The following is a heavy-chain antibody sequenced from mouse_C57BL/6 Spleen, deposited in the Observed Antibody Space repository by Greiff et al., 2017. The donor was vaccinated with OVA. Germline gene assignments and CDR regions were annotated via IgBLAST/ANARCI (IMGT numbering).Heavy chain of an antibody. CDR1: GFNIKDDY. J-gene: IGHJ2*01. CDR2: IDPENGDT. CDR3: TTSNTDYFDY. D-gene: IGHD2-5*01. Sequence: EVQLQQSGAELVRPGASVKLSCTASGFNIKDDYMHWVKQRPEQGLEWIGWIDPENGDTEYASKFQGKATITADTSSNTAYLQLSSLTSEDTAVYYCTTSNTDYFDYWGQGTTLTVSS. V-gene: IGHV14-4*01.